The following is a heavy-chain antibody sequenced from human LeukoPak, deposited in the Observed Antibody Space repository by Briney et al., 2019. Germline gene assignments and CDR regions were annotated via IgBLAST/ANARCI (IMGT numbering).Heavy chain of an antibody. J-gene: IGHJ4*02. D-gene: IGHD5-18*01. CDR1: GGTFSSYA. CDR2: IIPIFGTA. CDR3: ARAERGYSYGYEVYFDY. V-gene: IGHV1-69*13. Sequence: SVKVSCKASGGTFSSYAISWVRQAPGQGLEWMGGIIPIFGTANYAQKFQGRVTITADESTSTAYMGLSSLRSEDTAVYYCARAERGYSYGYEVYFDYWGQGTLVTVSS.